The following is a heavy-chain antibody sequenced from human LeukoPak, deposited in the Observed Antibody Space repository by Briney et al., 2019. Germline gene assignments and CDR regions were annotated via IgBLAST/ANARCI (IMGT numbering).Heavy chain of an antibody. CDR3: ARDPYYYDSSGSTLNWFDP. Sequence: ASVKVSCKASGYTFTDYYMHWVRQAPGQGLEWMGWINPYSGGTNYEQKFQGRVTMTRDTSISTAYMELSRLRSDDTAVYYCARDPYYYDSSGSTLNWFDPWGQGTLVTVSS. V-gene: IGHV1-2*02. CDR1: GYTFTDYY. CDR2: INPYSGGT. D-gene: IGHD3-22*01. J-gene: IGHJ5*02.